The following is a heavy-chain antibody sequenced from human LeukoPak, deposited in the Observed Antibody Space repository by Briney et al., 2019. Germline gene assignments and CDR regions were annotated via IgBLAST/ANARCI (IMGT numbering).Heavy chain of an antibody. CDR1: GFTVSSNY. D-gene: IGHD2-15*01. Sequence: PGGSLRLSCAASGFTVSSNYMSWVRQAPGKGLEWVSVINAGGSTFYADSVKGRFTISRDNSKNTLYLQMNTLRAEDTAVYYCARAGDISSWTLFDYWGQGTLVTVSS. CDR2: INAGGST. CDR3: ARAGDISSWTLFDY. V-gene: IGHV3-53*01. J-gene: IGHJ4*02.